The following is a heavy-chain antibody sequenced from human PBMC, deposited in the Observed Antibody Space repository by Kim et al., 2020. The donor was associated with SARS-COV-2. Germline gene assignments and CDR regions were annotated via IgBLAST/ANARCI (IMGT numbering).Heavy chain of an antibody. D-gene: IGHD3-22*01. CDR2: LSGSCRPT. Sequence: GGTLRLSCAASGFTFSSYAMSWVRQAPGKGLEWVPALSGSCRPTYFSDSVKCRFTISRDNSRNTVHLQMNSLSAEDTAVYHCVKSEASGVYFYERGGDYWGQGTLVTVSS. J-gene: IGHJ4*02. CDR1: GFTFSSYA. CDR3: VKSEASGVYFYERGGDY. V-gene: IGHV3-23*01.